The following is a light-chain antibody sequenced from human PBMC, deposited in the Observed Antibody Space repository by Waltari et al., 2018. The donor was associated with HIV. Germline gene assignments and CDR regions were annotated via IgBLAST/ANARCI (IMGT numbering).Light chain of an antibody. CDR3: SSYTSSSTPLV. J-gene: IGLJ2*01. Sequence: QSALTQPASVSGSPGQSITISCTGTSSDIGTYNYVPWYQQHPGKAPKFMIYYVSNRPLEVFNRFAGSKSGKSASLTISGHQAEDEADYYCSSYTSSSTPLVFGGGTKLTVL. V-gene: IGLV2-14*03. CDR1: SSDIGTYNY. CDR2: YVS.